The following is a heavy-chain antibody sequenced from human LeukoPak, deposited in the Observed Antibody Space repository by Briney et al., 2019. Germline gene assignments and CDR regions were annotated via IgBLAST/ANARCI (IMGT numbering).Heavy chain of an antibody. CDR3: AGRGQRYFRD. V-gene: IGHV4-59*08. CDR2: VYDSGTT. CDR1: GDSVSSDY. Sequence: SETLSLTCTVSGDSVSSDYWSWIRQPPGKRLEWIEYVYDSGTTAYTPSLKSRLTISLDTSKNQFSMNLTSVTAADTAVYYCAGRGQRYFRDWGQGILVTVSS. J-gene: IGHJ1*01.